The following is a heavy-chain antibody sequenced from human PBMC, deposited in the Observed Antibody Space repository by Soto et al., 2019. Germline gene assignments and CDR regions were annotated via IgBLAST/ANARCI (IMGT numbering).Heavy chain of an antibody. D-gene: IGHD1-26*01. CDR1: GGSISSYY. CDR2: IYYSGST. V-gene: IGHV4-59*01. J-gene: IGHJ2*01. Sequence: SETLSLTCTVSGGSISSYYWSWIRRPPGKGLEWIGYIYYSGSTNYNPSLKSRVTISVDTSKNQFSLKLSSVTAADTAVYYCARCVSGWVDLGGRGTLVTVSS. CDR3: ARCVSGWVDL.